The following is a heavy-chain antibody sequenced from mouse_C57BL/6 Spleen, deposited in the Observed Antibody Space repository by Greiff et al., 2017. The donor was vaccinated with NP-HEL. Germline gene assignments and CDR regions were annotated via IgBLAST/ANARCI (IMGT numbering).Heavy chain of an antibody. Sequence: QVQLQQPGAELVRPGSSVKLSCKASGYTFTSYWMHWVKQRPIQGLEWIGNIDPSDSETHYNQKFKDKATLTVDKSSSTAYMQLSSLTSEDSAVYYCASLFYYYGRDWYFDVWGTGTTVTVSS. CDR2: IDPSDSET. D-gene: IGHD1-1*01. V-gene: IGHV1-52*01. J-gene: IGHJ1*03. CDR3: ASLFYYYGRDWYFDV. CDR1: GYTFTSYW.